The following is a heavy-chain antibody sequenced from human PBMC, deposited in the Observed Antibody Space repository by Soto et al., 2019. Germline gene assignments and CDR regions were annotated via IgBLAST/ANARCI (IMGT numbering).Heavy chain of an antibody. CDR2: IIPIFGTA. D-gene: IGHD4-17*01. Sequence: QVQLVQSGAEVKKPGSSVKVSCKASGGTFSSYAISWVRQAPGQGLEWMGGIIPIFGTANYAQKFQGRVTITAAESTRTAYMELSSLRSEDTAVYYCARDRSWGPQEATVVQRGGQDAFDIWGQGTMVTVSS. J-gene: IGHJ3*02. V-gene: IGHV1-69*01. CDR1: GGTFSSYA. CDR3: ARDRSWGPQEATVVQRGGQDAFDI.